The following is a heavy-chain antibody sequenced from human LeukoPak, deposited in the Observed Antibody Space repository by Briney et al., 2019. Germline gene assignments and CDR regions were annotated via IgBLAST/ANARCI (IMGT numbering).Heavy chain of an antibody. D-gene: IGHD6-13*01. J-gene: IGHJ5*02. V-gene: IGHV3-48*01. CDR2: ISSSSSTI. CDR1: GFTFSTYS. CDR3: AKERSSSKNWFDP. Sequence: PGGSLRLSCAASGFTFSTYSMNWVRQAPGKGLEWVSYISSSSSTIYYADSVKGRFTISRDNSKNTLYLQMNSLRAEDTAVYYCAKERSSSKNWFDPWGQGTLVTVSS.